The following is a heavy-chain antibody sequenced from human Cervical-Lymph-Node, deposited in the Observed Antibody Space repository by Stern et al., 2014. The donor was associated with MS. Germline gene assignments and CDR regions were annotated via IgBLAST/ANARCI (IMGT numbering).Heavy chain of an antibody. CDR3: ARQTTAWASDV. V-gene: IGHV5-51*01. CDR2: LYPGDAET. D-gene: IGHD1-14*01. CDR1: GFKFSIYW. Sequence: VQLVQSGAELIRPGESLKISCKGSGFKFSIYWVALVRQMPGKGLAWVWILYPGDAETSYSPPFLGPVPMLAAKSTSTAYLQWSSLNASDTAMYFCARQTTAWASDVWGQGTLVTVSS. J-gene: IGHJ4*02.